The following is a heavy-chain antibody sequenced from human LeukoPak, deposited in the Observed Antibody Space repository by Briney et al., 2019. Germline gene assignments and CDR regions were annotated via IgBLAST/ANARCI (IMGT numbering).Heavy chain of an antibody. V-gene: IGHV3-30-3*01. D-gene: IGHD6-13*01. CDR2: ISYDGSNK. CDR3: AREVGSSWVFDY. J-gene: IGHJ4*02. CDR1: GFTFSSYA. Sequence: PGGSLRLSCAASGFTFSSYAMHWVRQAPGKGLEWVAVISYDGSNKYYADSVKGRFTISRDNSKNTLYLQMNSLRAEDTAVYYCAREVGSSWVFDYWGQGTLVTVSS.